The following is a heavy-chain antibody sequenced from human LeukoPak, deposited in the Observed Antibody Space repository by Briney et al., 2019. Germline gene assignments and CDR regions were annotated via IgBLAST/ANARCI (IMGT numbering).Heavy chain of an antibody. CDR3: AKARGHPWPSYYFDY. V-gene: IGHV3-23*01. J-gene: IGHJ4*02. CDR1: GFTFDDYG. D-gene: IGHD5-12*01. Sequence: GGSLRLSCAASGFTFDDYGMNWVRQAPGKGLEWVSGIGGSGVTYYADSVKGRFTMSRDNSQNTLFLQMNSLRVEDTAVYYCAKARGHPWPSYYFDYWGQGTLVTVSS. CDR2: IGGSGVT.